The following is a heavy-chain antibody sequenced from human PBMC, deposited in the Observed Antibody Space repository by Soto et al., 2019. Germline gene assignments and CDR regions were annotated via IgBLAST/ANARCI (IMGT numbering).Heavy chain of an antibody. CDR2: INPSGGST. CDR1: GYTFTSYY. Sequence: ASWKVSCKASGYTFTSYYMHWVRQASGQGLVWMGIINPSGGSTSYAQKFQGRVTMTRDTSIKTAFMELSSLRSEDTAVYFCGREGVRGMDVWGQGTMVTVSS. V-gene: IGHV1-46*01. CDR3: GREGVRGMDV. D-gene: IGHD3-16*01. J-gene: IGHJ6*01.